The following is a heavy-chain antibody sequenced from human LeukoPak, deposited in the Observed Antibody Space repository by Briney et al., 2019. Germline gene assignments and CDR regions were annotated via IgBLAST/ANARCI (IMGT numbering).Heavy chain of an antibody. CDR2: INHSGST. CDR1: GGSFSGYY. J-gene: IGHJ4*02. V-gene: IGHV4-34*01. Sequence: SETLSLTCAVYGGSFSGYYWSWIRQPPGKGLEWIGEINHSGSTNYNPSLKSRVTISVDTSKNQFSLKLSSVTAADTAVYYCATLVSTRYYFDYWGQGTLVTVSS. D-gene: IGHD5/OR15-5a*01. CDR3: ATLVSTRYYFDY.